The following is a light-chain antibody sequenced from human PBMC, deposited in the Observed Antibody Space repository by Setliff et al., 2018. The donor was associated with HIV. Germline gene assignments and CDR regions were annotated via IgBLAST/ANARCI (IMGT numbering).Light chain of an antibody. Sequence: QAVVTQEPSLTVSPGGTVTLTCGSSTGAVTSGNYPYWFQQKPGQAPRTLIYDTSNKHSWTPAHFSGSLLGGKAALTLSGAQPEDEADYSCLLSYSGARPGVFGTGTKGTVL. CDR2: DTS. J-gene: IGLJ1*01. CDR1: TGAVTSGNY. CDR3: LLSYSGARPGV. V-gene: IGLV7-46*01.